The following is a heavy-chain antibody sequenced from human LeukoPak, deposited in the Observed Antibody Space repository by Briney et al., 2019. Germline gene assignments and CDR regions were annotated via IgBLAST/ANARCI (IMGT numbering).Heavy chain of an antibody. J-gene: IGHJ6*02. Sequence: EASVKVSCKASGYTFTIYYMHWVRQAPGQGLEWMGIINPSGGSTSYAQKFQGRVTMTRDTSTSTVYMELSSLRSEDTAVYYCARGCSSTSCSPAYYYYGMDVWGQGTTVTVSS. V-gene: IGHV1-46*01. CDR1: GYTFTIYY. CDR3: ARGCSSTSCSPAYYYYGMDV. D-gene: IGHD2-2*01. CDR2: INPSGGST.